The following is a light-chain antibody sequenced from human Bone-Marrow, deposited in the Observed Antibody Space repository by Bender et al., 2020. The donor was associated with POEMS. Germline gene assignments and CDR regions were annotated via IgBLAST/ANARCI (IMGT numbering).Light chain of an antibody. CDR2: YDD. V-gene: IGLV1-36*01. J-gene: IGLJ3*02. Sequence: QSVVTQPPSLSEAPRQRVTISCSGSSSNIGNHGVNWYHQLPGEAPKLLFYYDDLLTTGVSDRFYASKSGTSASLAISELQSEDEALYYCASWDDSLSGWVFGGGTKLTVL. CDR1: SSNIGNHG. CDR3: ASWDDSLSGWV.